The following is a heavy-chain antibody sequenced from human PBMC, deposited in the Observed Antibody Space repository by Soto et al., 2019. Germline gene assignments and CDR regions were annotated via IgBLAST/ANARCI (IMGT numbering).Heavy chain of an antibody. CDR1: GFTFSSYG. D-gene: IGHD3-10*01. CDR3: EKDLAYGSGSYSRKKGVFDP. J-gene: IGHJ5*02. V-gene: IGHV3-30*18. CDR2: ISYDGSNK. Sequence: QVQLVESGGGVVQPGRSLRLSCAASGFTFSSYGMHWVRQAPGKGLEWVAVISYDGSNKYYADSVKGRFTISRDNSKNTLYLQMNSLRAEGTAVYYCEKDLAYGSGSYSRKKGVFDPWGQGTLVTVSS.